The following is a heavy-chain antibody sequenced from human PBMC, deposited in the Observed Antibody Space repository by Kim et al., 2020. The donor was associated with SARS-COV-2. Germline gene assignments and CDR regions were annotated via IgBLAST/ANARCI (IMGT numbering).Heavy chain of an antibody. CDR3: ARSGRTWYFDL. CDR2: T. V-gene: IGHV3-66*01. J-gene: IGHJ2*01. D-gene: IGHD3-10*01. Sequence: TDYADSVKGRFTISRDNSKNTLYLQMNSLGAEDTAVYYCARSGRTWYFDLWGRGTLVTVSS.